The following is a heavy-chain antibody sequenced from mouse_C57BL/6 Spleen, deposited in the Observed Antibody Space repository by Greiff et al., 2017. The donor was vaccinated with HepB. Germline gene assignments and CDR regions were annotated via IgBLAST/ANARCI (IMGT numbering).Heavy chain of an antibody. V-gene: IGHV1-5*01. CDR1: CYTFTSYW. CDR2: IYPGNSDT. J-gene: IGHJ1*03. D-gene: IGHD1-1*01. Sequence: EVQLQQSGTVLARPGASVKMSCKTSCYTFTSYWMHWVNQRHGQGLEWIGAIYPGNSDTSYNQKFKGKAKLTAVTSASTAYMELSSLTNDDPAVYDCTGDTTGVENWYFDVLGTGATVTVSS. CDR3: TGDTTGVENWYFDV.